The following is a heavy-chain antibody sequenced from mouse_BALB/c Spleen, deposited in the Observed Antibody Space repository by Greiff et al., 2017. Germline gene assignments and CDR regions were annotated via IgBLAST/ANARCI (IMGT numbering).Heavy chain of an antibody. V-gene: IGHV3-2*02. J-gene: IGHJ3*01. Sequence: EVKLVESGPGLVKPSQSLSLTCTVTGYSITSDYAWNWIRQFPGNKLEWMGYISYSGSTSYNPSLKSRISITRDTSKNQFFLQLNSVTTEDTATYYCARGEYGNPFAYWGQGTLVTVSA. CDR3: ARGEYGNPFAY. D-gene: IGHD2-10*02. CDR2: ISYSGST. CDR1: GYSITSDYA.